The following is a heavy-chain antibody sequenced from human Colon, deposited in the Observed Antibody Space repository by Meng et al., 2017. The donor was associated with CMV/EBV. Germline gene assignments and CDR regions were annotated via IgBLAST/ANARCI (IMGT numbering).Heavy chain of an antibody. CDR1: SGSFSGHY. D-gene: IGHD4-11*01. J-gene: IGHJ6*02. Sequence: GSLRLSCAVYSGSFSGHYWSWIRQPPGKGLRWIGEINHSGSTNYNPSLKSRVTMSVDTSKKEFSLKVSSVTAADTAVYYCARSRQYNSYGMDVWGQGTTVTVSS. CDR3: ARSRQYNSYGMDV. CDR2: INHSGST. V-gene: IGHV4-34*01.